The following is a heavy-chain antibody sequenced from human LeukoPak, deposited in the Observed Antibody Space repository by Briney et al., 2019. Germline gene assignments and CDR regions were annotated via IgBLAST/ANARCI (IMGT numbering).Heavy chain of an antibody. Sequence: PSETLSLTCTVSGDSVNSGTHYLSWIRQPAGKGPEWIGRINIRGSTDYNPSLNSRVTMSVDTSKNQFSLRLSSVTAADTAVYYCARFSVLNRRVNWFDPWGQGILVTVSS. D-gene: IGHD4/OR15-4a*01. CDR3: ARFSVLNRRVNWFDP. CDR1: GDSVNSGTHY. J-gene: IGHJ5*02. CDR2: INIRGST. V-gene: IGHV4-61*02.